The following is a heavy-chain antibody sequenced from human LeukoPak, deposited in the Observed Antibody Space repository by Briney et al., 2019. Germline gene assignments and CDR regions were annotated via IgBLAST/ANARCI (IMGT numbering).Heavy chain of an antibody. Sequence: GASVKVSCKASVYTFTSYGISWMRQAPGQGLEWMGWISTYNGHTNYAQKLQGRVTMTTDTSTSTAYMELRNLRSDDTAVYYCARGGRWELPRPYAFDIWGKGTMVTVSS. J-gene: IGHJ3*02. CDR2: ISTYNGHT. CDR1: VYTFTSYG. CDR3: ARGGRWELPRPYAFDI. V-gene: IGHV1-18*01. D-gene: IGHD1-26*01.